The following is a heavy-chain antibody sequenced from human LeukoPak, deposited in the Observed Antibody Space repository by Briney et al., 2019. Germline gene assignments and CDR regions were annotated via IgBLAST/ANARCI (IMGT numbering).Heavy chain of an antibody. CDR1: GFTFSSYS. V-gene: IGHV3-48*04. CDR2: ISSSSTI. CDR3: ARVRSYYGSGLSLDY. Sequence: PGGSLRLSCAASGFTFSSYSMNWVRQAPGKGLEWVAYISSSSTIYYADSVKGRFTISRDNAKNSLYLQMNSLRAEDTAVYYCARVRSYYGSGLSLDYWGQGTLVTVSS. D-gene: IGHD3-10*01. J-gene: IGHJ4*02.